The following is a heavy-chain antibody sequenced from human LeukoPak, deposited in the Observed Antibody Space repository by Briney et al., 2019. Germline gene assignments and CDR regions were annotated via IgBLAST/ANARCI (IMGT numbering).Heavy chain of an antibody. CDR1: GFTVSSNY. D-gene: IGHD1-1*01. CDR2: ISGSGYST. Sequence: RPGGSLRLSCAASGFTVSSNYMSWVRQAPGKGLEWVSAISGSGYSTYYADSVKGRFTISRDNSKNTLYLQMNSLRAEDTAVYYCTKALYNWNDINGMDVWGQGTTVAVSS. J-gene: IGHJ6*02. CDR3: TKALYNWNDINGMDV. V-gene: IGHV3-23*01.